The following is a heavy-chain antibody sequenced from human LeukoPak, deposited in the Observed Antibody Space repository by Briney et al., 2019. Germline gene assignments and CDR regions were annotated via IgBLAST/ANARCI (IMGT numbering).Heavy chain of an antibody. J-gene: IGHJ3*02. Sequence: ASVKVSCKASGYTFTSYDINWVRQATGQGLEWMGWMNPNSGNTGYAQKFQGRVTMTRNTSISTAYMELSSLRSDDTAVYYCARAGYYDSSGYYRLTDAFDIWGQGTMVTVSS. CDR1: GYTFTSYD. D-gene: IGHD3-22*01. V-gene: IGHV1-8*01. CDR2: MNPNSGNT. CDR3: ARAGYYDSSGYYRLTDAFDI.